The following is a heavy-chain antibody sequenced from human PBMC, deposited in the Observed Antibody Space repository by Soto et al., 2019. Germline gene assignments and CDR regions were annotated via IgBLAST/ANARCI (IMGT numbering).Heavy chain of an antibody. V-gene: IGHV4-30-4*02. CDR3: ARAWHYYYYGLDV. CDR2: IYHSGTT. Sequence: SDTLSLTCTVPGASISSGDYYWSWIRQSPGKGLEYIGYIYHSGTTYYNPSLKSRVIMSLDTSKNKFSLKLNSVTAADTAVYYCARAWHYYYYGLDVWGQGTTVTVFS. J-gene: IGHJ6*02. CDR1: GASISSGDYY. D-gene: IGHD5-12*01.